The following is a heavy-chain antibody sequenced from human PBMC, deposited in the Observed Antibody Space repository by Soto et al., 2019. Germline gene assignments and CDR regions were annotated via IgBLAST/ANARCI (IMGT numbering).Heavy chain of an antibody. J-gene: IGHJ3*01. D-gene: IGHD1-26*01. CDR2: ISSSSSTI. CDR3: VRDNPARGGGAFEF. CDR1: GFTFSSNG. Sequence: EVQLVESGGGLVQPGGSLRLSCAASGFTFSSNGMNWVRQAPGKGLEWVSYISSSSSTIYYADSVKGRFTISRDNAKNSLYLRMNSLRAEDTAVYYCVRDNPARGGGAFEFWGQGTMVTVSS. V-gene: IGHV3-48*01.